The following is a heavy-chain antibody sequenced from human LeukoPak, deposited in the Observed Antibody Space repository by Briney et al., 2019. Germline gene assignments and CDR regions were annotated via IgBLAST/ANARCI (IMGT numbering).Heavy chain of an antibody. J-gene: IGHJ5*02. D-gene: IGHD3-10*01. CDR3: VRGSSGTAVRGVSWAWFDP. Sequence: GGSLRLSCVASGFTLSSYWMTWVRQAPGKGLEWVANIKPDGSEKYFVDSVRGRFTISRDNVMNSLYLHTNSLRDDDTAVYYCVRGSSGTAVRGVSWAWFDPWGQGTLVTVSS. CDR1: GFTLSSYW. V-gene: IGHV3-7*05. CDR2: IKPDGSEK.